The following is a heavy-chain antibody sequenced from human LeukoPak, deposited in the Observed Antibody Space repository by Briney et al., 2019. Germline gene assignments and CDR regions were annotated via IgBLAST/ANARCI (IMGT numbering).Heavy chain of an antibody. Sequence: GGSLRLSCAASGFTFSSYGMHWVRQAPGKGLEWAAVIWYDGSNKYYADSVKGRFTISRDNSKNTLYLQMNSLRAEDTAVYYCARSPISSWGIDYWGQGTLVTVSS. D-gene: IGHD6-13*01. V-gene: IGHV3-33*01. CDR1: GFTFSSYG. CDR3: ARSPISSWGIDY. J-gene: IGHJ4*02. CDR2: IWYDGSNK.